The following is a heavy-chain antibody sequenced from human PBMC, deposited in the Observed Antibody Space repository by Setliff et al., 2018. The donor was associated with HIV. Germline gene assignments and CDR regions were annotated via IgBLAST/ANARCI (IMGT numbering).Heavy chain of an antibody. CDR1: GGSFSAYY. Sequence: PSETLSLTCAVYGGSFSAYYWSWIRQPPGKGLEWIGEINYSGSTNYNPSLKSRVTILVDTSKNQFSLFLQMNSLRAEDTAVYYCARDLRDYDSSGYWEAWGIDAFDIWGQGTMVTVSS. D-gene: IGHD3-22*01. CDR2: INYSGST. J-gene: IGHJ3*02. CDR3: ARDLRDYDSSGYWEAWGIDAFDI. V-gene: IGHV4-34*01.